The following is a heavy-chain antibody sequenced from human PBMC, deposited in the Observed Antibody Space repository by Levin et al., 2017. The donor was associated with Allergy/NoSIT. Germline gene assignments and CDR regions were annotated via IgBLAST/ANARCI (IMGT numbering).Heavy chain of an antibody. V-gene: IGHV3-23*01. J-gene: IGHJ4*02. CDR3: AKVRVDSGSYRPYYFDY. D-gene: IGHD1-26*01. Sequence: PGGSLRLSCAASGFTFSSYAMSWVRQAPGKGLEWVSAISGSGGSTYYADSVKGRFTISRDNSKNTLYLQMNSLRAEDTAVYYCAKVRVDSGSYRPYYFDYWGQGTLVTVSS. CDR2: ISGSGGST. CDR1: GFTFSSYA.